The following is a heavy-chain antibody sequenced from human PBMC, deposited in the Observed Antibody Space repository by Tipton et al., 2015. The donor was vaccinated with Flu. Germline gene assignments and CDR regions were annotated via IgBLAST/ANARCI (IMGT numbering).Heavy chain of an antibody. CDR1: GFTFSSYA. V-gene: IGHV3-30*18. J-gene: IGHJ4*02. D-gene: IGHD6-13*01. CDR3: AKDRSGSWTFDY. Sequence: QLVQSGGGVVQPGRSLRLSCAASGFTFSSYAMHWVRQAPGKGLEWVAVIQYDGSEIRYADSVKGRFTISRDNSKKTLYLQMNSLRGEDTGVYYCAKDRSGSWTFDYCGQGSLVTVSS. CDR2: IQYDGSEI.